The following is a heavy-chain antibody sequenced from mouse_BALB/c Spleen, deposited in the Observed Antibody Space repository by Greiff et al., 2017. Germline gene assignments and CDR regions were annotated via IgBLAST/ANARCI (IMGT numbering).Heavy chain of an antibody. J-gene: IGHJ2*01. D-gene: IGHD2-12*01. CDR1: GFTFSSFC. CDR2: ISSGSSTI. CDR3: EKLEKYDGGVDY. V-gene: IGHV5-17*02. Sequence: EVQRVESGGGLVQPGGSRKLSCAASGFTFSSFCMHWVRQAPAKGLVWVAYISSGSSTIYYADTVKGRFTISRDNPKNTLFLQMTSLRSEDTAVYACEKLEKYDGGVDYWGQGTTLTVSS.